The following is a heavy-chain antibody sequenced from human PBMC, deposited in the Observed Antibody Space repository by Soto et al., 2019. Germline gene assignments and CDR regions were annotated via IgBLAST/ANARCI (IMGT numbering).Heavy chain of an antibody. D-gene: IGHD3-22*01. CDR3: ARQIYDSDTGPNFQYYFDS. Sequence: GESLKISCKGSGCSFAGYWITWVRQKPGKGLEWMGRIDPSDSQTYYSPSFRGHVTISATKSITTVFLQWSSLRASDTAMYYCARQIYDSDTGPNFQYYFDSWGQGTPVTVSS. J-gene: IGHJ4*02. V-gene: IGHV5-10-1*01. CDR2: IDPSDSQT. CDR1: GCSFAGYW.